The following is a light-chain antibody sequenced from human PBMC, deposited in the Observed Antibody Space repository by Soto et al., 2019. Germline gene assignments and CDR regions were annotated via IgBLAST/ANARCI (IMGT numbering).Light chain of an antibody. V-gene: IGLV1-40*01. CDR2: GDN. Sequence: QPVLTQPPSMSGAPGQRVTIPCTGSSSNIGSFYDVHWYQQLPGTVPKLLIYGDNNRPSGVPDRFSGSKSGTAASLAITGLQAEDEADYYCQSYDNSLNHVVFGGGTKLTVL. CDR3: QSYDNSLNHVV. CDR1: SSNIGSFYD. J-gene: IGLJ2*01.